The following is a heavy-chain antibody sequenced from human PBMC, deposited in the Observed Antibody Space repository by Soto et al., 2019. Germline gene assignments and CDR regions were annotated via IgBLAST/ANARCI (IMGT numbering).Heavy chain of an antibody. J-gene: IGHJ3*02. CDR3: ARGRGSSGWYDWGAFDI. D-gene: IGHD6-19*01. CDR2: ISAYNGNT. V-gene: IGHV1-18*01. Sequence: QVQLVQSGAEVKKPGASVKVSCKASGYTFTSYGISWVRQAPGQGLEWMGWISAYNGNTNYAQKLKGRVTMTTDTSTSTAYMELRSLRSYDTAVYYCARGRGSSGWYDWGAFDIWGQGTMVTVSS. CDR1: GYTFTSYG.